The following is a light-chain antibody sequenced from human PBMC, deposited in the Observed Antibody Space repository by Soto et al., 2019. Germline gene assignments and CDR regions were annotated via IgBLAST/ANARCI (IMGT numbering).Light chain of an antibody. CDR3: QQTVNTPCT. CDR2: GAS. CDR1: QRISNF. Sequence: DIQMTQSPSSLSASVGDSITITCRASQRISNFLNWYQHKPGKAPRLLIYGASTLHSGVPSRFSGRGSGTDFTLTIGSLQPEDFASYYCQQTVNTPCTFGEGTNVEIK. J-gene: IGKJ1*01. V-gene: IGKV1-39*01.